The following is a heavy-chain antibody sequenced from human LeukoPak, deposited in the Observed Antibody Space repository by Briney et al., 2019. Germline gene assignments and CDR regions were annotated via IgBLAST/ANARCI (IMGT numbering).Heavy chain of an antibody. D-gene: IGHD1-26*01. J-gene: IGHJ4*02. CDR3: ATRPPGATVSDYYFDY. V-gene: IGHV1-24*01. Sequence: ASVKVSCKASGGTFSSYAISWVRQAPGKGLEWMGGFDPEDGEAIYAQKFQGRVTMTEDTSTDTAYMELSSLRSEDTAVYYCATRPPGATVSDYYFDYWGQGTLVTVSS. CDR1: GGTFSSYA. CDR2: FDPEDGEA.